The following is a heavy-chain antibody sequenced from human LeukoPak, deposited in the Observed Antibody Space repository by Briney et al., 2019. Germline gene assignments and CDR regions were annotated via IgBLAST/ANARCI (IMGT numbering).Heavy chain of an antibody. CDR3: AGAQGDGPWQYYYGMDV. D-gene: IGHD2-8*01. J-gene: IGHJ6*04. CDR2: ISSNGGST. Sequence: GGSLRLSCSASGFTFSSYAMHWVSQAPGKGLEYVSAISSNGGSTYYADSVKGRFTISRDNSKNTLYLQMSSLRAEDTAVYYCAGAQGDGPWQYYYGMDVWGKGTTVTVSS. V-gene: IGHV3-64D*06. CDR1: GFTFSSYA.